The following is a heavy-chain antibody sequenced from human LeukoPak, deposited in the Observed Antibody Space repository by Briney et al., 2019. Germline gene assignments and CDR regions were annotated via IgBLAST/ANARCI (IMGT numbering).Heavy chain of an antibody. D-gene: IGHD1-26*01. V-gene: IGHV3-30-3*01. CDR1: GFTFSNYA. CDR2: ISYDGSKK. CDR3: AWALSGSPPYDS. Sequence: PGGSLRLSCAASGFTFSNYAMHWVRQAPGKGLEWVAVISYDGSKKYYADSVKGRFTISRDDSKYTLYLQMNSLGPEDTAVYYCAWALSGSPPYDSCGQGTLVTVSS. J-gene: IGHJ4*02.